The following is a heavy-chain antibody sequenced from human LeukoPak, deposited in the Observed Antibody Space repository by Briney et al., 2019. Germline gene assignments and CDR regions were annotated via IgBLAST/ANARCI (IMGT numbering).Heavy chain of an antibody. J-gene: IGHJ4*02. CDR1: GGSFSGYY. V-gene: IGHV4-34*01. CDR3: ARAGSSYSPLWY. CDR2: INHSGST. Sequence: SETLSLTCAVYGGSFSGYYWSWIRQPPGKGLEWIGEINHSGSTNYNPSLRSRVTISVDTSKNQFSLKLSSVTAADTAVYYCARAGSSYSPLWYWGQGTLVTVSS. D-gene: IGHD5-18*01.